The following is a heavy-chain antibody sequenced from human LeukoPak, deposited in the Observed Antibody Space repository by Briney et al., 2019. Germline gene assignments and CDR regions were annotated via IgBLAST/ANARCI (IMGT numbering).Heavy chain of an antibody. J-gene: IGHJ4*02. D-gene: IGHD2-2*01. CDR3: ARPSRSTGPAY. Sequence: PGGSLRLSCAASGFIFSNYSMNWVRQAPGKGLEWVSWISSTSNTIYYADSVKGRFTISRDNAKNSLDLQMNSLRDEDTAVYYCARPSRSTGPAYWGQGTLVSVPS. CDR1: GFIFSNYS. V-gene: IGHV3-48*02. CDR2: ISSTSNTI.